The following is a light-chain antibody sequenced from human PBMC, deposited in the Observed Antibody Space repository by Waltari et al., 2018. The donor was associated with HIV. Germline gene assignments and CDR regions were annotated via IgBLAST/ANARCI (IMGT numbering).Light chain of an antibody. CDR3: QQSYSVPFT. V-gene: IGKV1-39*01. Sequence: DIQMTQSPSSLSASVGDRVTIACRASQSIATYLNWYHQKPGKAPKLVIYATSALQSGVPSRFSGSGSGTDLTLTIGSLQPEDFGTYYCQQSYSVPFTFGPGTKVDIK. CDR1: QSIATY. J-gene: IGKJ3*01. CDR2: ATS.